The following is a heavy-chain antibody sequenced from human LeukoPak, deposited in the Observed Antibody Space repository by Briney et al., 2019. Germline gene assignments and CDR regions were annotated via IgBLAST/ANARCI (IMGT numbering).Heavy chain of an antibody. CDR3: ARGLYSNSPLNWFDP. V-gene: IGHV4-34*01. CDR2: INHSGST. Sequence: GSLRLSCAASGFTFYDYAMTWVRQAPGKGLEWIGEINHSGSTNYNPSLKSRVTISVDTSKNQFSLKLSSVTAADTAVYYCARGLYSNSPLNWFDPWGQGTLVTVSS. CDR1: GFTFYDYA. J-gene: IGHJ5*02. D-gene: IGHD4-11*01.